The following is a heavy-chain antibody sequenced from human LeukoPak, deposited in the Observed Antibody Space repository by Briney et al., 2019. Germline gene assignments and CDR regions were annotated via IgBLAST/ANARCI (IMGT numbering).Heavy chain of an antibody. J-gene: IGHJ3*02. Sequence: PGGSLRLSCAASGSTFSSYAMSWVRQAPGKGLEWVSAISGSGGSTYYADSVKGRFTISRDNSKNTLYLQMNSLRAEDTAVYYCAKNPYDFWSGYWAFDIWGQGTMVTVSS. CDR1: GSTFSSYA. V-gene: IGHV3-23*01. CDR3: AKNPYDFWSGYWAFDI. D-gene: IGHD3-3*01. CDR2: ISGSGGST.